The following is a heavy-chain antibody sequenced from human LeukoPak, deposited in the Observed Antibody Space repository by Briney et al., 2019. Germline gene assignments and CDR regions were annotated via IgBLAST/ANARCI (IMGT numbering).Heavy chain of an antibody. CDR2: ISTYNGNT. D-gene: IGHD6-19*01. Sequence: ASVKVSCKASGYTFISYGINWLRQAPGQGLEWMGWISTYNGNTNYAQKLQGRVTMTTDTSTSTAYMELRSLRSDDTAVYYCARAPITVAGSALWYWGQGTLVTVSS. J-gene: IGHJ4*02. CDR3: ARAPITVAGSALWY. V-gene: IGHV1-18*04. CDR1: GYTFISYG.